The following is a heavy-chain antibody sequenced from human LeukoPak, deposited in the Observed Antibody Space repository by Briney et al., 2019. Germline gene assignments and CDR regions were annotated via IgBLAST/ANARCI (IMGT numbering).Heavy chain of an antibody. J-gene: IGHJ3*02. CDR1: GGSISSYY. CDR2: IYTSGST. Sequence: SETLSLTCTVSGGSISSYYWSWIRQPAGKGLVWIGRIYTSGSTNYNPSLKSRVTMSVDTSKNQFSLKLSSVTAADTAVYYCAGSRDAFDIWGQGTMVTVSS. CDR3: AGSRDAFDI. V-gene: IGHV4-4*07.